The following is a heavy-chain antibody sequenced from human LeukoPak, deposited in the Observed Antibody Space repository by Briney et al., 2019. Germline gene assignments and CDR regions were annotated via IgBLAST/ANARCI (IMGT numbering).Heavy chain of an antibody. D-gene: IGHD3-9*01. Sequence: PSETLSLTCTVSGGSISSGSYYWSWIRQPAGKGLEWIGRIYTSGGTNYNPSLKSRVTISVDTSKNQFSLKLSSVTAADTAVYYCARWVLTGYSYYFDYWGQGTLVTVSS. J-gene: IGHJ4*02. CDR3: ARWVLTGYSYYFDY. CDR2: IYTSGGT. CDR1: GGSISSGSYY. V-gene: IGHV4-61*02.